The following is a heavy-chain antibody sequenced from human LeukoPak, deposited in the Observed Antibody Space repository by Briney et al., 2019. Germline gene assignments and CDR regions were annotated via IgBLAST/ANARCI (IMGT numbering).Heavy chain of an antibody. J-gene: IGHJ4*02. V-gene: IGHV3-21*01. D-gene: IGHD6-6*01. Sequence: GGSLRLSCAASGFTFSSYRMNWVRQAPGKGLEWVSSISSSSSYIYYADSVKGRFTISRDNSKNTLYLQMNSLRAEDTAVYYCARDSEARPPSYFDYWGQGTLVTVSS. CDR1: GFTFSSYR. CDR3: ARDSEARPPSYFDY. CDR2: ISSSSSYI.